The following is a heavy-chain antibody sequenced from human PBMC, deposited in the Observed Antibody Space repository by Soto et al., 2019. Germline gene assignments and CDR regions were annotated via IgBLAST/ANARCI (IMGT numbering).Heavy chain of an antibody. CDR3: ARGLLRLTGPVEDIVVVPAAFQPYGVAPPDAFDI. V-gene: IGHV4-59*01. J-gene: IGHJ3*02. Sequence: SETLSLTCTVSGGSISSYYWSWIRQPPGKGLEWIGYIYYSGSTNYNPSLKSRVTISVDTSKNQFSLKLSSVTAAGTAVYYCARGLLRLTGPVEDIVVVPAAFQPYGVAPPDAFDIWGQGTMVTVSS. D-gene: IGHD2-2*01. CDR1: GGSISSYY. CDR2: IYYSGST.